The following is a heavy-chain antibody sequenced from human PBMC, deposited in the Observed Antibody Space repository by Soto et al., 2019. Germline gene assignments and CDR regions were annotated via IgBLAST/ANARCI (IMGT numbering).Heavy chain of an antibody. CDR3: AKNYQFDC. Sequence: PGGSLRLSCAASGSIFTSYAMSWVRQAPGKGLEWVSSINVGDAGTNYADSVKGRFTISRDNSKNTLYLQMNFLRADDTAIYYCAKNYQFDCWGQGTLVTVSS. D-gene: IGHD2-2*01. CDR1: GSIFTSYA. CDR2: INVGDAGT. J-gene: IGHJ4*02. V-gene: IGHV3-23*01.